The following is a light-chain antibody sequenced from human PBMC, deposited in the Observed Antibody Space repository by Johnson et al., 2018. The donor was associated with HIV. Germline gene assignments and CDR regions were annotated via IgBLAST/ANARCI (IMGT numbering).Light chain of an antibody. CDR3: GTWDSSLMSGFYV. J-gene: IGLJ1*01. V-gene: IGLV1-51*01. CDR2: DNN. CDR1: SSNIGNNY. Sequence: QSVLTQPPSVSAAPGQKVTISCSGSSSNIGNNYVSWYQQLPGTAPKLLIYDNNKRPSGIPDRFSGSKSGPSATLGITGLQPRDGADYYCGTWDSSLMSGFYVFGTGTKVTV.